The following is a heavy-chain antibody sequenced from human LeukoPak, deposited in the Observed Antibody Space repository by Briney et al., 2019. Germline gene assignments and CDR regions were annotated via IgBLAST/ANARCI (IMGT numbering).Heavy chain of an antibody. J-gene: IGHJ5*02. CDR1: GGSISSYY. Sequence: SETLSLTCTVSGGSISSYYWSWIRQPAGKGLEWIGRIYTSGSTNYNPSLKSRVTMSVDTSKNQFSLKLSSVTAADTAVYYCARRIVVVPAATEGGNWFDPWGQGTLVTVSS. CDR2: IYTSGST. CDR3: ARRIVVVPAATEGGNWFDP. D-gene: IGHD2-2*01. V-gene: IGHV4-4*07.